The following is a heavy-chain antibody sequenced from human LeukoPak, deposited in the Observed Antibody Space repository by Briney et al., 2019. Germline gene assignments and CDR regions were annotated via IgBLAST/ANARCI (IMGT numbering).Heavy chain of an antibody. V-gene: IGHV4-39*07. CDR2: VYHRGST. CDR1: GGSISSRNYY. J-gene: IGHJ4*02. CDR3: ARGLVRTTLAYYFDY. D-gene: IGHD1-1*01. Sequence: SETLSLTCTVSGGSISSRNYYWGWIRQPPGKGLEWIGEVYHRGSTNYNPSLKSRVTISVDTSKNQFSLKLSSVTAADTAVYYCARGLVRTTLAYYFDYWGQGTLVTVSS.